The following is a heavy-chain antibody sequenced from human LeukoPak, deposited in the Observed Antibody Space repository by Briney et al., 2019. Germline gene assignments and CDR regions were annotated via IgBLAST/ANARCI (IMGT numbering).Heavy chain of an antibody. V-gene: IGHV3-21*01. Sequence: KAGGSLRLSCAASGFTFSSYSMNWVRPAPGKGLECVSSISSSSSYIYYADSVNGRFTISRDNAKNSLYLQMNSLRAEDTAVYYCARDYYDSSGYYYEYYFDYWGQGTLVTVSS. CDR3: ARDYYDSSGYYYEYYFDY. CDR2: ISSSSSYI. CDR1: GFTFSSYS. D-gene: IGHD3-22*01. J-gene: IGHJ4*02.